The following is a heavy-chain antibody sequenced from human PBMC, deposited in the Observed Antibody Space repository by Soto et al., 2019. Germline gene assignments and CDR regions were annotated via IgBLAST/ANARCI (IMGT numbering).Heavy chain of an antibody. Sequence: ASETLSLTCTVSGGSIIGYYWSCIRQPAGKGLEWIGRIYSDGSTNYNPSLKSRVTMSVDTSKNQFSLKLTSMTAADTAMYYCARMRAAGTFDYWGQGTLVTVS. V-gene: IGHV4-4*07. D-gene: IGHD6-13*01. J-gene: IGHJ4*02. CDR1: GGSIIGYY. CDR3: ARMRAAGTFDY. CDR2: IYSDGST.